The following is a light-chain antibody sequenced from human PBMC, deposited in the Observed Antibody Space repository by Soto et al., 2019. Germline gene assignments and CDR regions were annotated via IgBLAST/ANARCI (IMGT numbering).Light chain of an antibody. CDR1: QSVSSN. V-gene: IGKV3-20*01. Sequence: EIVLTQSPGTLSLSPGERATLSCRASQSVSSNLAWYQQKPGQAPRLLIYGASTRATGIPDRFSGSGSGPDFTLTISRLEPEDFAVYYCQQYGGSPRTFGQGTKVDIK. CDR2: GAS. CDR3: QQYGGSPRT. J-gene: IGKJ1*01.